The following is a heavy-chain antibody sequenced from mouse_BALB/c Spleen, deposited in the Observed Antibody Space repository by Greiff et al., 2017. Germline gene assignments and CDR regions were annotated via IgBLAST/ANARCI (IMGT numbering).Heavy chain of an antibody. Sequence: EVKLEESGGGLVQPGGSLKLSCAASGFTFSSYGMSWVRQTPDKRLELVATINSNGGSTYYPDSVKGRFTISRDNAKNTLYLQMSSLKSEDTAMYYCARVYYGYDDAMDYWGQGTSVTVSS. CDR2: INSNGGST. CDR3: ARVYYGYDDAMDY. CDR1: GFTFSSYG. D-gene: IGHD2-2*01. V-gene: IGHV5-6-3*01. J-gene: IGHJ4*01.